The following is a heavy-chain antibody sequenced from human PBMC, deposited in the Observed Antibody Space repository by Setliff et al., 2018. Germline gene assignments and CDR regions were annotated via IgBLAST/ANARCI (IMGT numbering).Heavy chain of an antibody. CDR2: VYTSGNT. Sequence: SETLSLTCTVSGASLTGNYWTWIRQPAGKGLEWIGRVYTSGNTNYNPSLKSRLTISRDTSKNQFSLKLSSVTAADTAVYYCARVVAAIIDYWGQGTLVTVSS. V-gene: IGHV4-4*07. D-gene: IGHD2-15*01. CDR1: GASLTGNY. CDR3: ARVVAAIIDY. J-gene: IGHJ4*02.